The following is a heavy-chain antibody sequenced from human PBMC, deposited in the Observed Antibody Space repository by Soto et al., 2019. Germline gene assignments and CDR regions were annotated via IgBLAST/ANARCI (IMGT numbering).Heavy chain of an antibody. V-gene: IGHV3-30*18. J-gene: IGHJ6*02. CDR2: ITYEGSNK. CDR3: AKARGANNWANYYGLDV. D-gene: IGHD1-1*01. Sequence: GGSRRLSCAASGFIFAKYGMHWVRQAPGKGLEWVALITYEGSNKYYADAVKGRFTISRDNVENMVSLQLDGLRGEDTAVYYCAKARGANNWANYYGLDVWGQGTTVTVSS. CDR1: GFIFAKYG.